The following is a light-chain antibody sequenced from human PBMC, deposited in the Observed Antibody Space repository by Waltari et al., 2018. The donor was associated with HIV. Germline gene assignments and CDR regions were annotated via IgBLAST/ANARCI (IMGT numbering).Light chain of an antibody. J-gene: IGKJ4*01. Sequence: EIVLTQSPATLSLSPGERATLSCTASENISNYLGWYQQRPGQAPRLLIHDASNRAPGVPDRFTGSGSEKYFTLTISSLEAEDFVVYFCQQRRDWPLTFGGGTKVEIK. V-gene: IGKV3-11*01. CDR1: ENISNY. CDR3: QQRRDWPLT. CDR2: DAS.